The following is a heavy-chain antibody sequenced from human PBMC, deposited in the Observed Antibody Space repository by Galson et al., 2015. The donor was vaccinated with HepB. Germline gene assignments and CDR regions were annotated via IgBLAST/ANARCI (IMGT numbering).Heavy chain of an antibody. V-gene: IGHV1-69*02. CDR3: ARPSGAAAGNDAFDI. CDR1: GGTFSSYT. CDR2: IIPILGIA. Sequence: SVKVSCKASGGTFSSYTISWVRQAPGQGLEWMGRIIPILGIANYAQKFQGRVTITADKSTSTAYMELSSLRSEDTAVYYCARPSGAAAGNDAFDIWGQGTMVTVSS. J-gene: IGHJ3*02. D-gene: IGHD6-13*01.